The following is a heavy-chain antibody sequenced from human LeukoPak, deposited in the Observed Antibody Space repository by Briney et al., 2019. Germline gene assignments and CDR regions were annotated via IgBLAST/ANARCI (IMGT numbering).Heavy chain of an antibody. J-gene: IGHJ4*02. Sequence: SETLSLTCTVSGYSISSGYYWGWIRQPPGKGLEWIGSIYHSGSTYYNPSLKSRVTISVDTSKNQFSLKLSSVTAADTAVYYCARCLYSSSWYQDYWGQGTLVTVSS. V-gene: IGHV4-38-2*02. CDR1: GYSISSGYY. CDR2: IYHSGST. D-gene: IGHD6-13*01. CDR3: ARCLYSSSWYQDY.